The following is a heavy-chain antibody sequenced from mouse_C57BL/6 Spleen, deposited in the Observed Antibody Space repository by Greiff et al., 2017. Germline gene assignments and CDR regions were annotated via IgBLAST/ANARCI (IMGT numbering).Heavy chain of an antibody. CDR1: GFTFTGYW. CDR2: ILPGGGST. V-gene: IGHV1-9*01. Sequence: VQLLQSGAELMKPGASVKLSCKASGFTFTGYWIEWVKQRPGHGLEWIGEILPGGGSTYYNEKFKGKGTFTADTASNTAYMHLRSLTTEDSAIYYCARSSMVSPYFDYWGQGTTLTVSS. J-gene: IGHJ2*01. D-gene: IGHD2-2*01. CDR3: ARSSMVSPYFDY.